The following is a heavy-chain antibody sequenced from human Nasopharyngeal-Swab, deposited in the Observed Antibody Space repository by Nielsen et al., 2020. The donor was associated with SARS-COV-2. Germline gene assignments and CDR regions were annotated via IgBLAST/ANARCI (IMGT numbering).Heavy chain of an antibody. J-gene: IGHJ4*02. CDR2: IYYSGST. V-gene: IGHV4-39*01. D-gene: IGHD3-3*01. Sequence: SETLSLTCSVSGASVTSDTYYWGWIRQPPGKGLEWIGNIYYSGSTYYNPSLKSRVTISVDTSKNHFSLILNSLTAADTAVYYCARSSRVYLEWLPYDYWGQGTLVTVSS. CDR3: ARSSRVYLEWLPYDY. CDR1: GASVTSDTYY.